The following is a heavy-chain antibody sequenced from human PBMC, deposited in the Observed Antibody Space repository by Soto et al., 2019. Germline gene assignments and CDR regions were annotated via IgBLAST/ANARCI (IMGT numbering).Heavy chain of an antibody. CDR3: AHPTFYGSGSFYFDY. V-gene: IGHV2-5*02. CDR1: GFSLSTRGVG. D-gene: IGHD3-10*01. Sequence: QITLKESGPTLVKPIQTLTLTCTFSGFSLSTRGVGVGWIRQPPGKALQWLALVYWDDDKRYSPSLKRRLTITKDTSKNQVVLTMTNMDPVDTATYYCAHPTFYGSGSFYFDYWGQGTLVTVSS. J-gene: IGHJ4*02. CDR2: VYWDDDK.